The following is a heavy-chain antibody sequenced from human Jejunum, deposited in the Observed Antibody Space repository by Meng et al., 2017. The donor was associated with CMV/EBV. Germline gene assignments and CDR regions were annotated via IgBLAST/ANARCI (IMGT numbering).Heavy chain of an antibody. D-gene: IGHD2-15*01. CDR3: AKEGSGYCSGGSCSYDY. V-gene: IGHV3-64*01. J-gene: IGHJ4*02. CDR2: NECDT. Sequence: NECDTYYINSPKGRFGFSRDNSKNTLSLQMNSLRAEDTAVYYCAKEGSGYCSGGSCSYDYWGQGTLVTVSS.